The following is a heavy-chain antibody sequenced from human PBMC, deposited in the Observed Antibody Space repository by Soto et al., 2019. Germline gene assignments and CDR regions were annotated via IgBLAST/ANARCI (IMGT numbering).Heavy chain of an antibody. D-gene: IGHD2-15*01. J-gene: IGHJ3*02. V-gene: IGHV3-33*01. CDR2: IWYDGSNK. Sequence: GGSLRLSCAASGFTFSSYGMHWVRQAPGKGLEWVAVIWYDGSNKYYADSVKGRFTISRDNSKNTLYLQMNSLRAEDTAVYYCARGADXVVVVAAGDDAFDIWGQGTMVTVSS. CDR1: GFTFSSYG. CDR3: ARGADXVVVVAAGDDAFDI.